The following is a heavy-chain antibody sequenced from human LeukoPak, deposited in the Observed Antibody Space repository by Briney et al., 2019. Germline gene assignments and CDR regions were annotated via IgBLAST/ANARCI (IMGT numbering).Heavy chain of an antibody. J-gene: IGHJ4*02. CDR3: ARMGGVGAAAGHFDY. D-gene: IGHD6-13*01. CDR1: GYSFTSYW. Sequence: GESLKISCKGSGYSFTSYWIGWVRQMPGKGLEWMGIIYPGDSDTRYSPSFQGQVTISADKSISTAYLQWNSLKASDTAMYYCARMGGVGAAAGHFDYWGQGTLVTVSS. CDR2: IYPGDSDT. V-gene: IGHV5-51*01.